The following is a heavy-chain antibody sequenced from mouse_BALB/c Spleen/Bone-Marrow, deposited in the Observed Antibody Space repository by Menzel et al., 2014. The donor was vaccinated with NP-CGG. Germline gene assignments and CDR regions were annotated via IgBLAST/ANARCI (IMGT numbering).Heavy chain of an antibody. V-gene: IGHV7-1*02. CDR3: ARDARRDAMDY. J-gene: IGHJ4*01. CDR2: SRNKANDYTT. Sequence: EVKVEESGGGLVQPGGSLRLSCATSGFTFSDFYMEWVRQPPGKRLEWIAASRNKANDYTTEYSASVKGRFIVSRDTPQSILYLQMNALRAEDTAIYYCARDARRDAMDYWGQGTSVTVSS. CDR1: GFTFSDFY.